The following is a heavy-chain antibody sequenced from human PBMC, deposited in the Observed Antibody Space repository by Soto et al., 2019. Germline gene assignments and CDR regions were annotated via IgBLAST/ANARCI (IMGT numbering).Heavy chain of an antibody. J-gene: IGHJ6*03. CDR1: GFTLSGYA. CDR3: ARRTRPEFNYMDV. Sequence: EVQLAESGGGLAQPGGSLRLSCAASGFTLSGYAMDWVRQAPGKGLEYVSGISSNGVGTYYANSVLGRFTISRDNSKNKVYLQMGSLRPEDMAVYYWARRTRPEFNYMDVWGKGHTVTVSS. V-gene: IGHV3-64*01. D-gene: IGHD6-6*01. CDR2: ISSNGVGT.